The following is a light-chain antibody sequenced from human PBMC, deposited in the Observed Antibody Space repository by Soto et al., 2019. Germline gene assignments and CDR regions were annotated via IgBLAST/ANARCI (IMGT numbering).Light chain of an antibody. V-gene: IGLV1-51*01. J-gene: IGLJ1*01. CDR1: SSNIGGNS. CDR2: DDD. Sequence: QSVLTQPPSVSAAPGQRVTISCSGSSSNIGGNSVSWYQQLPGTAPKLLIYDDDKRPSGIPDRFSGSKSGTSATLGITGFQTGDEADHYCGSWDSSLSAYVFGTGTTVTVL. CDR3: GSWDSSLSAYV.